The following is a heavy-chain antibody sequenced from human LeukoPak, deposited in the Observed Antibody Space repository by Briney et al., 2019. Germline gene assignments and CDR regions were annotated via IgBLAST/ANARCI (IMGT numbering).Heavy chain of an antibody. CDR2: IFYSGTT. CDR1: GGSINSFY. J-gene: IGHJ3*02. CDR3: AYNRNRIIDTFDI. D-gene: IGHD1-14*01. V-gene: IGHV4-59*08. Sequence: SETLSLTCSVSGGSINSFYWSWIRQPPGKGLEWIGYIFYSGTTNYNPSLESRVTISLDTSKNQLSLKLSSVTAADTAVYYCAYNRNRIIDTFDIWAKGQWSPSLQ.